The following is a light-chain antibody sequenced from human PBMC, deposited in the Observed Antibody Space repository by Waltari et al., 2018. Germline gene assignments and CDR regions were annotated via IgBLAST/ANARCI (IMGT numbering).Light chain of an antibody. CDR2: TTS. Sequence: DIQMTQSPSSVSASVGARVTIPCRASQGVNTWLAWYPQKPGKVPKLMIHTTSTLQPGVPSRFSGSGSGTDFTLTISSLQPEDFATYYCQQANSSPLTFGQGTQVEV. CDR3: QQANSSPLT. J-gene: IGKJ1*01. V-gene: IGKV1-12*01. CDR1: QGVNTW.